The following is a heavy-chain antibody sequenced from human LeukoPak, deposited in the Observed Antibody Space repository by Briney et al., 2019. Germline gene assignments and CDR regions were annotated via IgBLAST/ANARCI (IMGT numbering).Heavy chain of an antibody. D-gene: IGHD6-13*01. Sequence: ASVRVSCKASGYTFTGYYMHWVRQAPGQGLEWMGWINPNSGGTNYAQKFQGRVTMTRDTSIRTAYMELSRLRSDDTAVYYCAAIEDSSSWYYFDYWGQGTLVTVSS. CDR3: AAIEDSSSWYYFDY. CDR1: GYTFTGYY. J-gene: IGHJ4*02. V-gene: IGHV1-2*02. CDR2: INPNSGGT.